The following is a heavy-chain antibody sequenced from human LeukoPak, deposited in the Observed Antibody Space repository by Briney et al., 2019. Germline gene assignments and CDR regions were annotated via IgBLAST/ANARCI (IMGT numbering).Heavy chain of an antibody. V-gene: IGHV2-5*02. CDR3: AHRGGGYNYFDS. CDR1: GFSLDTGGVG. J-gene: IGHJ4*02. D-gene: IGHD5-12*01. CDR2: IYWDDGK. Sequence: SGPTLVKPTQTLTLTCTFSGFSLDTGGVGVGWIRQPPGKALECLVVIYWDDGKRYSPSLKSRLTITKDTSKNQVVLTMTNMDPADTATYYCAHRGGGYNYFDSWGQGILVTVSS.